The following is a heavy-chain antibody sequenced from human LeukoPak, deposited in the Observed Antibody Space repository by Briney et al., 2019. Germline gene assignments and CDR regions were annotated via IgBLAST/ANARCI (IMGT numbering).Heavy chain of an antibody. V-gene: IGHV1-2*02. CDR2: INPNSGGT. D-gene: IGHD3-10*01. CDR3: ARVLPRGSRLMDV. Sequence: ASVLVSSTASGHTFTAYYIHWMRQATGQGPDWLGWINPNSGGTNYAQNFQGRVTLTRDTSISTAYMELSGLISDDSAVYYCARVLPRGSRLMDVWGQGTAVTVSS. CDR1: GHTFTAYY. J-gene: IGHJ6*02.